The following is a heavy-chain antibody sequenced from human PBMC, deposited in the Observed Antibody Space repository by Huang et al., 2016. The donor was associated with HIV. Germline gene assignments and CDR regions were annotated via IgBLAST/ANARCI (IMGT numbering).Heavy chain of an antibody. V-gene: IGHV4-39*01. J-gene: IGHJ4*02. Sequence: QLQLQESGPGLVKPSETLSLTCTVSGGSIRSDNYYWGWIRQPPGKGLEWIGSIYYRGSTYYNPALKSRVTINVDTAKNQFALKMRSVTAADTAGYYYARLPGRITMIRGVITDPYWGQGTLVTVSS. CDR1: GGSIRSDNYY. CDR3: ARLPGRITMIRGVITDPY. D-gene: IGHD3-10*01. CDR2: IYYRGST.